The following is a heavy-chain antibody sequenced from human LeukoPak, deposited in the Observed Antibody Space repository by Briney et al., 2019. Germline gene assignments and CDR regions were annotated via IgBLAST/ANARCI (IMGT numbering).Heavy chain of an antibody. CDR1: GGSLSGFY. CDR3: ARGTVTTPLPAFDI. J-gene: IGHJ3*02. Sequence: SETLSLTCDVYGGSLSGFYWNWIRQPPGKGLEWIGYIYYSGSTNYNPSLKSRVTISVDTSKNQFSLKLSSVTAADTAVYYCARGTVTTPLPAFDIWGQGTMVTVSS. V-gene: IGHV4-59*01. CDR2: IYYSGST. D-gene: IGHD4-17*01.